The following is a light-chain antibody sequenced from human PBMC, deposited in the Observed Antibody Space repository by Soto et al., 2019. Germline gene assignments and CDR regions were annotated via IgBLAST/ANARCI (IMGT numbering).Light chain of an antibody. CDR1: RSISDW. CDR2: DAS. V-gene: IGKV1-5*01. CDR3: QQYNTFWT. J-gene: IGKJ1*01. Sequence: DIQMTQSPSTLSASIGDRVTITCRASRSISDWLAWYQQKPGKAPTLLIFDASNLKSGVPSRFSGSGSGTEFTLTISGLQPDDVATYYCQQYNTFWTFGQGTKVDIK.